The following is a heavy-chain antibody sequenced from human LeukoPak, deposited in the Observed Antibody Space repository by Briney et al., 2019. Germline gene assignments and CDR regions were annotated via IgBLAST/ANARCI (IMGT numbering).Heavy chain of an antibody. V-gene: IGHV1-69*13. CDR3: ARGGYGVVVTAAWGFDP. J-gene: IGHJ5*02. CDR2: IIPIFGTA. CDR1: GGTFSSYA. D-gene: IGHD2-21*02. Sequence: ASVNVSCKASGGTFSSYAISWVRQAPGQGLEWMGGIIPIFGTANYAQKFQGRVTITADESTSTAYMELSSLRSEDTAVYYCARGGYGVVVTAAWGFDPWGQGTLVTVSS.